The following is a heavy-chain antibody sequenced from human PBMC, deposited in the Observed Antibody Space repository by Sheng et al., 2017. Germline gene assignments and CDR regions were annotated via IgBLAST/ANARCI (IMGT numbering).Heavy chain of an antibody. J-gene: IGHJ4*02. CDR3: ARGIAAAREQMDHSYFDY. Sequence: QVQLQQWGAGLLKPSETLSLTCAVYGGSFSGYYWSWIRQPPGKGLEWIGEINHSGSTNYNPSLKSRVTISVDTSKNQFSLKLSSVTAADTAVYYCARGIAAAREQMDHSYFDYWGQGTLVTVSS. CDR2: INHSGST. D-gene: IGHD6-13*01. V-gene: IGHV4-34*01. CDR1: GGSFSGYY.